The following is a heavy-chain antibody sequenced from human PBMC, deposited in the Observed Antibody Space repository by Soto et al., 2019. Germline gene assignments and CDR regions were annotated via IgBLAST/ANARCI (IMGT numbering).Heavy chain of an antibody. CDR1: GFTVSSNY. J-gene: IGHJ4*02. D-gene: IGHD6-6*01. Sequence: EVQLVESGGGLVQPGGSLRLSCAASGFTVSSNYMSWVRQAPGKGLEWVSVIYSGGSTYYADSVKGRFTISRDNSKNTLYLQINSLRAEDTAVYYCAREPNGLYSSSDYWGQGTLVTVSS. CDR3: AREPNGLYSSSDY. CDR2: IYSGGST. V-gene: IGHV3-66*01.